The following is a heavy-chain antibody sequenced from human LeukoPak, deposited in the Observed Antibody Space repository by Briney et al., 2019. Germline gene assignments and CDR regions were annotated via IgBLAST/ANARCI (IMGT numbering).Heavy chain of an antibody. V-gene: IGHV4-39*07. CDR1: GGSISSSSYY. CDR3: ARDLALTTVTTFDY. D-gene: IGHD4-17*01. Sequence: SETLSLTCTVSGGSISSSSYYWGWIRQPPGKGLERIGSIYYSGSTYYNPSLKSRVTISVDTSKNQFSLKLSSVTAADTAVYYCARDLALTTVTTFDYWGQGTLVTVSS. CDR2: IYYSGST. J-gene: IGHJ4*02.